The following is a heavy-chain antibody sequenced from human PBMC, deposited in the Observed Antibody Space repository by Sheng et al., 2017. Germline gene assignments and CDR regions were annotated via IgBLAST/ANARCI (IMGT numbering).Heavy chain of an antibody. CDR2: IYYSGST. Sequence: QLQLQESGPGLVKPSETLSLTCTVSGGSISSSSYYWGWIRQPPGKGLEWIGSIYYSGSTYYNPSLKSRVTISVDTSKNQFSLKVSSVTAADTAVYYCARGGLIAARGEAFDIWGQGTMVTVSS. V-gene: IGHV4-39*01. CDR3: ARGGLIAARGEAFDI. CDR1: GGSISSSSYY. J-gene: IGHJ3*02. D-gene: IGHD6-6*01.